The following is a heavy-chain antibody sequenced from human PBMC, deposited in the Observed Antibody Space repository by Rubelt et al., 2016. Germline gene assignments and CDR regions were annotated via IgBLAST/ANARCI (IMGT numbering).Heavy chain of an antibody. J-gene: IGHJ4*02. D-gene: IGHD6-13*01. V-gene: IGHV3-48*04. CDR2: ISSSGSTI. Sequence: EVQLVESGGDVVQPGGSLRLSCAASGFTFSTYGMNWVRHAPGKGLAWVSYISSSGSTIYYADSVKGRFTISRDNAYNSLYLQLDHLRPEDTAVYYCAGDGSFSSSWYWFGYWGQGTLVTVSS. CDR1: GFTFSTYG. CDR3: AGDGSFSSSWYWFGY.